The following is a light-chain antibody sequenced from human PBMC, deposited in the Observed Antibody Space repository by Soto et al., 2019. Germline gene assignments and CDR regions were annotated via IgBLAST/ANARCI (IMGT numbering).Light chain of an antibody. CDR3: SSYTSSSTL. CDR2: EVS. V-gene: IGLV2-14*01. Sequence: QSALTQPASVSGSPGQSITIACTGTSSDVGSYNYVSWYQQHPGKAPKLMIYEVSDRPSGISSRFSGSKSGNTASLTISGLQTEDEADYYCSSYTSSSTLFGTGTKVTL. CDR1: SSDVGSYNY. J-gene: IGLJ1*01.